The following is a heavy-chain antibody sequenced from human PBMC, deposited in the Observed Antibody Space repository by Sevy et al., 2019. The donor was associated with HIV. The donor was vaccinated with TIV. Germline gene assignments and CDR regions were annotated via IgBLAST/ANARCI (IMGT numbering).Heavy chain of an antibody. D-gene: IGHD3-22*01. J-gene: IGHJ3*02. Sequence: VGSLRLSCAASGFTFSDHYMDWVRQAPGKGLEWVGRTRNKANSYTTEYAASVKGRFTISRDDSKNSLYLQMNSLKTEDTAVYYCARGGHSSGYYYASTFDIWGQGTMVTVSS. CDR3: ARGGHSSGYYYASTFDI. V-gene: IGHV3-72*01. CDR2: TRNKANSYTT. CDR1: GFTFSDHY.